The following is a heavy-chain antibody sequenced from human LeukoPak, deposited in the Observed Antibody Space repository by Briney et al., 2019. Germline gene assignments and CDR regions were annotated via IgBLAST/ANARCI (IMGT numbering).Heavy chain of an antibody. D-gene: IGHD3-22*01. CDR1: KFPFGSYD. CDR2: ISYDGGNK. CDR3: AKLTYYYDSSGPFDY. Sequence: GGSLRLSCAASKFPFGSYDMHWVRQAPGKGLEWVTLISYDGGNKYYADSVRGRFTISRDNSKNTLYLQMDSLRAEDTAVYYCAKLTYYYDSSGPFDYWGQGTLVTVSS. V-gene: IGHV3-30*18. J-gene: IGHJ4*02.